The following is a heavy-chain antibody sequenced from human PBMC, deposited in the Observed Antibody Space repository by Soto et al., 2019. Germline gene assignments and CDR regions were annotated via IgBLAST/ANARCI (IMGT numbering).Heavy chain of an antibody. CDR3: ARDKTAWPLAYGLEV. D-gene: IGHD2-21*02. CDR2: ISTRSDV. J-gene: IGHJ6*02. CDR1: GFSLSTYS. Sequence: PEGPLRRSCSASGFSLSTYSMNWVRQAPGKGLEWVSSISTRSDVYYADSVKGRFTIARNNTKNSLSLQINRLSGEGTGVYYCARDKTAWPLAYGLEVWGQGTTVTVSS. V-gene: IGHV3-21*03.